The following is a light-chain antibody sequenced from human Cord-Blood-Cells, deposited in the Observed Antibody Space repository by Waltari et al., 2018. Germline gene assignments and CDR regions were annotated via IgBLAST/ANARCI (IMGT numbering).Light chain of an antibody. Sequence: QSALTQPASVSGSPGQSITISCPGTRSDVGSYNLFSWYQQHPDKAPKLMIYEGSKRPSGVSNRFSGSKSGNTASLTISGLQAEDEADYYCCSYAGSSTWVFGGGTKLTVL. J-gene: IGLJ3*02. CDR3: CSYAGSSTWV. CDR1: RSDVGSYNL. V-gene: IGLV2-23*01. CDR2: EGS.